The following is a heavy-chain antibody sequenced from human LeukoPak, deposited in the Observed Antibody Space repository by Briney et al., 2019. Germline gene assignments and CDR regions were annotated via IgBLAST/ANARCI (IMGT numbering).Heavy chain of an antibody. CDR2: ISAYNGNT. J-gene: IGHJ4*02. CDR3: ATRGYSYASDY. CDR1: GYTFTSYY. V-gene: IGHV1-18*04. D-gene: IGHD5-18*01. Sequence: ASVKVSCKASGYTFTSYYMHWVRQAPGQGLEWMGWISAYNGNTNYAQKLQGRVTMTTDTSTSTAYMELRSLRSDDTAVYYCATRGYSYASDYWGQGTLVTVSS.